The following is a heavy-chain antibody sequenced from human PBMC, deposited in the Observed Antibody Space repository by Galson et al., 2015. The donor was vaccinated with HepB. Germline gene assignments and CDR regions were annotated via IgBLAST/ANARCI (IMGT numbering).Heavy chain of an antibody. D-gene: IGHD2-2*01. V-gene: IGHV4-34*01. CDR1: GGPFSDNY. CDR3: ARGKEYCTSTSCYFPGS. CDR2: INHSGST. J-gene: IGHJ5*02. Sequence: LSLTCAVYGGPFSDNYWNWIRQPPGKGLEWIGEINHSGSTNYNPSLKTRVTISVDTSKNQFSLRLTSVTAADTAVYYCARGKEYCTSTSCYFPGSWGQGTRLTVSS.